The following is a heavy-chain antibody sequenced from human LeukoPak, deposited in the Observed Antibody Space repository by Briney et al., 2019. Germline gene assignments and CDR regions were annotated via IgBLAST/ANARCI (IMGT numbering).Heavy chain of an antibody. J-gene: IGHJ4*02. CDR2: ISSGSDYI. V-gene: IGHV3-21*01. CDR1: GFTFSTYS. CDR3: ARGQGPAEVAGDSDY. D-gene: IGHD6-19*01. Sequence: GGSLRLSCAASGFTFSTYSMNWVRQAPGKGLEWVSSISSGSDYIYYADSVKGRFTISRDNAKNSLYLQMNSLRVEDTAVYNCARGQGPAEVAGDSDYWGQGTLVTVSS.